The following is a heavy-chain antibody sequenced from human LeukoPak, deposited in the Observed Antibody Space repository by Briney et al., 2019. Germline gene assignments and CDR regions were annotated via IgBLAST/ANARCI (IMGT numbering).Heavy chain of an antibody. CDR3: ARDYTMTHAFDI. CDR2: IYDTGST. V-gene: IGHV4-59*01. CDR1: GGSMSNYY. J-gene: IGHJ3*02. D-gene: IGHD3-22*01. Sequence: SETLSLTCSISGGSMSNYYWSWIRQPPGKALEWIGYIYDTGSTNYNPSLKGRVTISIDTSKNQFSLKLSSVTAADTALYYCARDYTMTHAFDIWGQGTLVTVSS.